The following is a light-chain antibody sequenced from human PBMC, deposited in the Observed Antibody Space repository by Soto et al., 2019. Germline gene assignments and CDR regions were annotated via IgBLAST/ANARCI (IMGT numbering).Light chain of an antibody. CDR2: GNT. J-gene: IGLJ1*01. V-gene: IGLV1-40*01. Sequence: QSVLTQPPSASGAPGQRVTISCTGSSSNIGAGYEVHWYQHLPGKAPKLLIYGNTNRPSGVPNRFSGSKSGTSASLAITGLQAEDEADYYCQSYDTSLSASYVFGGGTKVTVL. CDR3: QSYDTSLSASYV. CDR1: SSNIGAGYE.